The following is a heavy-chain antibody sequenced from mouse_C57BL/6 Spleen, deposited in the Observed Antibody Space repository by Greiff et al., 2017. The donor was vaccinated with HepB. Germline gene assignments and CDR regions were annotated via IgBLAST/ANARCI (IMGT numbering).Heavy chain of an antibody. Sequence: VQLKQSGPGLVKPSQSLSLTCSVTGYSITSGYYWNWIRQFPGNKLEWMGYISYDGSNNYNPSLKNRISITRDTSKNQFFLKLNSVTTEDTATYYCAQSLTGTGDYWGQGTTLTVSS. V-gene: IGHV3-6*01. J-gene: IGHJ2*01. CDR3: AQSLTGTGDY. D-gene: IGHD4-1*01. CDR2: ISYDGSN. CDR1: GYSITSGYY.